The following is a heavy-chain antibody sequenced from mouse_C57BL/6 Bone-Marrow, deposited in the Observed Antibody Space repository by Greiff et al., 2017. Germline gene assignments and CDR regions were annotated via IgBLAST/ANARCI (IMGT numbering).Heavy chain of an antibody. Sequence: QVQLKESGAELVRPGTSVKMSCKASGYTFTNYWIGWAKQRPGHGLEWIGDIYPGGGYTNYNEKFKGKATLTADKSSSTAYMQFSSLTSEDSAIYYCARCYYGRSLYWYFDVWGTGTTVTVSS. V-gene: IGHV1-63*01. D-gene: IGHD1-1*01. CDR2: IYPGGGYT. J-gene: IGHJ1*03. CDR3: ARCYYGRSLYWYFDV. CDR1: GYTFTNYW.